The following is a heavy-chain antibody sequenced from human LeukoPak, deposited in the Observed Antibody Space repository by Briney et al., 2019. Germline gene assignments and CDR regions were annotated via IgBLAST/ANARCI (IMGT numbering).Heavy chain of an antibody. Sequence: PSETLSLTCTVSGGSISSSSYYWGWIRQPPGKGLEWIGSIYCSGSTYYNPSLKSRVTISVDTSKNQFSLKLSSVTAADTAVYYCASYNGRRDGYNFGYWGQGTLVTVSS. V-gene: IGHV4-39*01. J-gene: IGHJ4*02. CDR2: IYCSGST. CDR3: ASYNGRRDGYNFGY. D-gene: IGHD5-24*01. CDR1: GGSISSSSYY.